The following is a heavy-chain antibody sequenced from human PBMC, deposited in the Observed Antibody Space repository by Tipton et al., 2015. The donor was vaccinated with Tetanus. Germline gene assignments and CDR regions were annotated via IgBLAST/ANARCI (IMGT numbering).Heavy chain of an antibody. V-gene: IGHV4-4*07. CDR2: ISNGNP. J-gene: IGHJ4*02. CDR1: RGPISSYY. Sequence: TLSLTCSVSRGPISSYYWSWIRQPAGKGLEWIGHISNGNPDYAPSLKSRVTLSVDASKNEFSLRLRSVTAADTGVYYCARGTTDGYNRRFDYWGQGTLVAVSP. CDR3: ARGTTDGYNRRFDY. D-gene: IGHD5-24*01.